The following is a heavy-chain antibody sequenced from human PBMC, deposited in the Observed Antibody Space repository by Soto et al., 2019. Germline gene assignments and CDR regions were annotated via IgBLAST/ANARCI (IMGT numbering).Heavy chain of an antibody. V-gene: IGHV1-2*02. CDR1: GYTFTGYY. Sequence: ASVKVSCKASGYTFTGYYMHWVRQAPGEGLEWMGWINPNSGGTNYAQKFQGRVTMTRDTSISTAYMELSRLRSDDTAVYYCARNYYDSSGYYSWPWGQGTLVTVFS. J-gene: IGHJ5*02. D-gene: IGHD3-22*01. CDR2: INPNSGGT. CDR3: ARNYYDSSGYYSWP.